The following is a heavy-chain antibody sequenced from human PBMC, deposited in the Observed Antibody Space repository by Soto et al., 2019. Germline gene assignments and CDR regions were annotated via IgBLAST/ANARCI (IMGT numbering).Heavy chain of an antibody. CDR3: ARGDSSGYFDY. V-gene: IGHV3-53*01. J-gene: IGHJ4*02. D-gene: IGHD5-18*01. Sequence: PGGSLRLSGAASGFTVSSNYISWVRQAPWKGLEWVSVIYSGGITYYADYVKGRFTISRENSKNTLYLQMNSLRDEDTAVYYCARGDSSGYFDYCGQGTLVTVCS. CDR1: GFTVSSNY. CDR2: IYSGGIT.